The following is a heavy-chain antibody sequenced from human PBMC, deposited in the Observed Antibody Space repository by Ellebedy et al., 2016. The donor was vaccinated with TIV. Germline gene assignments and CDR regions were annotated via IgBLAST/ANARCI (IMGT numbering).Heavy chain of an antibody. V-gene: IGHV3-7*03. D-gene: IGHD3-3*02. CDR1: GFTFSSYW. CDR3: ARDVHSARPFDY. CDR2: IKQDGSEK. J-gene: IGHJ4*02. Sequence: GESLKISCAASGFTFSSYWMSWVRQAPGKGLEWVANIKQDGSEKYYVDSVKGRFTISRDNAKNSLYLQMNSLRAEDTAVYYCARDVHSARPFDYWGQGTLVTVSS.